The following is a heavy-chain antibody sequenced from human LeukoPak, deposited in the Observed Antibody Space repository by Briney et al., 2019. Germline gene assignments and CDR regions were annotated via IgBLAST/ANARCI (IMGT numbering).Heavy chain of an antibody. CDR3: ARARGYYDSSGQHWFDP. CDR2: IYYSGST. CDR1: GGSISSYY. Sequence: PSETLSLTCTVSGGSISSYYWSWIRQPPAKGLEWIGFIYYSGSTNYNPSLTLRVTVSVDTSKNQFSLKLSSMTASDSAVYDCARARGYYDSSGQHWFDPGAREPWSPSPQ. V-gene: IGHV4-59*01. J-gene: IGHJ5*02. D-gene: IGHD3-22*01.